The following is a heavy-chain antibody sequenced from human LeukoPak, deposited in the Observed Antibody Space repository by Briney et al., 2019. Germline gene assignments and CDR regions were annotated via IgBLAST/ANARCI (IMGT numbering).Heavy chain of an antibody. J-gene: IGHJ3*01. D-gene: IGHD2-2*03. CDR2: IYYSGST. CDR1: GGSISSSSYY. V-gene: IGHV4-39*07. CDR3: ARDGSGFDV. Sequence: PSETLSLTCTVSGGSISSSSYYWGWIRQPPGKGLEWIGSIYYSGSTYYNPSLKSRVTISVGTSKNQFSLKLTSMTAADTAVYYCARDGSGFDVWGQGTKVTVSS.